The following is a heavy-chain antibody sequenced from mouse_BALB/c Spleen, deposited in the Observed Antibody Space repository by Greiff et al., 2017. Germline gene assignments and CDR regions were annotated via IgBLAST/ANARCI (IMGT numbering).Heavy chain of an antibody. Sequence: EVKLMESGAELVRSGASVKLSCTASGFNIKDYYMHWVKQRPEQGLEWIGWIDPENGDTEYAPKFQGKATMTADTSSSTAYLQLSSLTSEDTAVYYCSSSPFAYWGQGTLVTVSA. CDR1: GFNIKDYY. CDR2: IDPENGDT. V-gene: IGHV14-4*02. J-gene: IGHJ3*01. D-gene: IGHD1-1*01. CDR3: SSSPFAY.